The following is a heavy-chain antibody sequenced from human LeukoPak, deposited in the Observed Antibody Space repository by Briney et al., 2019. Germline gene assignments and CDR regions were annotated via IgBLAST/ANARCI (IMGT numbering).Heavy chain of an antibody. CDR2: ISAGGGST. CDR3: AKYYYGSGSPGDWFDP. D-gene: IGHD3-10*01. CDR1: VFTFTSYA. J-gene: IGHJ5*02. V-gene: IGHV3-23*01. Sequence: GGSLRLSCAASVFTFTSYAMSWVRQPPGTGLEWVSTISAGGGSTYYADSVKGRFTISRDTSKNTLYLQMNRLRADDTAVYYCAKYYYGSGSPGDWFDPWGQGTLVTVSS.